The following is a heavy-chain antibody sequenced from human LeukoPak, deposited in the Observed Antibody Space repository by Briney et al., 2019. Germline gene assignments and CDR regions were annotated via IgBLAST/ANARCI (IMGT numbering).Heavy chain of an antibody. V-gene: IGHV1-69*13. CDR2: IIPIFGTA. J-gene: IGHJ4*02. Sequence: SVKVSFKASGGTFSIYAISWVRQAPGQGLEWMGGIIPIFGTANYAQKFQGRVTITADESTSTAYMELSSLRSEDTAVYYCARDLALYSSSSGPLDYWGQGTLVTVSS. CDR3: ARDLALYSSSSGPLDY. D-gene: IGHD6-6*01. CDR1: GGTFSIYA.